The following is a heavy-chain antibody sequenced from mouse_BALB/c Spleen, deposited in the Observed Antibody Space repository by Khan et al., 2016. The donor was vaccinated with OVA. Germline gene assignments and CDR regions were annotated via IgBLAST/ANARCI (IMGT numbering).Heavy chain of an antibody. CDR1: GYTFTTYW. Sequence: VQLQQSGAELAKPGASVKMSCKASGYTFTTYWMHWVKQRPGQGLEWIGYINPTSGYTDYNEKFKDRAKLSADKSFSTAYMQLSSLTSEDSAVYYCTRDRIYYWGQGTTLTVSS. V-gene: IGHV1-7*01. CDR3: TRDRIYY. J-gene: IGHJ2*01. CDR2: INPTSGYT.